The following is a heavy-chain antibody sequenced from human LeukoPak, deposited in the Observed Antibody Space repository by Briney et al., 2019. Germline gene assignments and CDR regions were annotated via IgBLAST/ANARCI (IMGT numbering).Heavy chain of an antibody. J-gene: IGHJ6*02. V-gene: IGHV3-66*02. CDR2: IYRGSST. CDR1: GFTVSYNY. CDR3: GGAMRYYDLLTGYPASNGMDG. D-gene: IGHD3-9*01. Sequence: GGSLRLSCAVSGFTVSYNYMSWVRLAPGKGLEWVATIYRGSSTYYADYVKGRFTISRDNAESTLFLQMNSLKAEDTAVYYCGGAMRYYDLLTGYPASNGMDGWGQATTVTLYS.